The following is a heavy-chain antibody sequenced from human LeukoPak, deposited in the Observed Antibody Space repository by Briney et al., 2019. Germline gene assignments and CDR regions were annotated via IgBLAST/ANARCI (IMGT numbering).Heavy chain of an antibody. J-gene: IGHJ3*02. Sequence: GGSLRLSCAASGCTFSNYAMTWVRQAPGKGLEWLSTVSGNGDSTYYAESVRGRFTIARDNSKDTLSLQMSSLRAEDTAVYYCAKQLMATFIRRPFNIWGQGTMVTVSS. CDR2: VSGNGDST. V-gene: IGHV3-23*01. D-gene: IGHD2-8*01. CDR3: AKQLMATFIRRPFNI. CDR1: GCTFSNYA.